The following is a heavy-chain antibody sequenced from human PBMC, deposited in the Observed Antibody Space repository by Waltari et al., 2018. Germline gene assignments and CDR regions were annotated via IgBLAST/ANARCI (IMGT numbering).Heavy chain of an antibody. CDR2: IYHNGST. V-gene: IGHV4-38-2*01. Sequence: QVQLQESGPGLVRPSETLSLTCAVSGYSICSGYYRGWIRQSPGKGLEWFGCIYHNGSTDFNPALKSRVTISVDTSKNQFFLKLNSVTAADTAVYHCARHSSGYYYYLDYWGQGTLVTVSS. CDR3: ARHSSGYYYYLDY. J-gene: IGHJ4*02. D-gene: IGHD3-22*01. CDR1: GYSICSGYY.